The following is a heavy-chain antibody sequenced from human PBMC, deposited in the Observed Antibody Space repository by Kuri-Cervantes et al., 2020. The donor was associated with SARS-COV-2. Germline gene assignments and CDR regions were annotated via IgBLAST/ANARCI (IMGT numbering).Heavy chain of an antibody. CDR2: IYYSGST. Sequence: GSLRLSCTFSGGSISSSSYYWGWIRQPPGKGLEWIGSIYYSGSTYYNPSLKSRVTISVDTSKNQFSLKLSSVTAADTAVYYCARTVTTTPDYWGQGTLVTVSS. CDR1: GGSISSSSYY. D-gene: IGHD4-11*01. J-gene: IGHJ4*02. V-gene: IGHV4-39*07. CDR3: ARTVTTTPDY.